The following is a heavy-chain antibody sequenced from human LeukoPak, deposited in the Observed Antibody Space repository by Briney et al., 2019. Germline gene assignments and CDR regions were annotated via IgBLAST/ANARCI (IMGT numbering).Heavy chain of an antibody. D-gene: IGHD3-16*01. Sequence: PGGSLRLSCVASGFTFSDYYMSWIRQAPGKGLEWVSGSSSIGGRTYYADSVKGRFTVTRDNSRNTLHLQMNSLRVEDTGVYYCAKDDAWGRFYHWGQGTLVTVSS. CDR2: SSSIGGRT. V-gene: IGHV3-23*01. J-gene: IGHJ1*01. CDR3: AKDDAWGRFYH. CDR1: GFTFSDYY.